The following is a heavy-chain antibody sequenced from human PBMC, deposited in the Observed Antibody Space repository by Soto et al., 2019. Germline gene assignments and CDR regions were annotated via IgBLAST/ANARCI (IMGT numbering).Heavy chain of an antibody. Sequence: GGSLRLSCAASGFTFSSYSMNWVRQAPGKGLEWVSSISSSSSYIYYADSVKGRFTISRDNAKNSLYLQMNSLRAEDTAVYYCARDRVSVLMVYADLDWVDPWGQGTLVTVSS. D-gene: IGHD2-8*01. J-gene: IGHJ5*02. CDR1: GFTFSSYS. V-gene: IGHV3-21*01. CDR2: ISSSSSYI. CDR3: ARDRVSVLMVYADLDWVDP.